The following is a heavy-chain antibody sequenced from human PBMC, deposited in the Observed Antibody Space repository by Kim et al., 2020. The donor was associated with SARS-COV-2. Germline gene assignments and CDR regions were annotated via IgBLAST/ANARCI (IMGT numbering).Heavy chain of an antibody. J-gene: IGHJ4*01. CDR2: ISYDGSNK. V-gene: IGHV3-30-3*01. CDR3: ARGNYDSSGYYPSYYFD. Sequence: GGSLRLSCAASGFTFSSYAMHWVRQAPGKGLEWVAVISYDGSNKYYADSVKGRFTISRDNSKNTLYLQMNSLRAEDTAVYYCARGNYDSSGYYPSYYFD. CDR1: GFTFSSYA. D-gene: IGHD3-22*01.